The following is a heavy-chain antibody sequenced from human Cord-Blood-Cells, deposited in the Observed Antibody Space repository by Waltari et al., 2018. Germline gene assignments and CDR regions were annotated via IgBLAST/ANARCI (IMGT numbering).Heavy chain of an antibody. CDR2: IKQDGSEK. J-gene: IGHJ4*02. V-gene: IGHV3-7*01. Sequence: EVQLVESGGGLVQPGGSLRLSCAASGFTFRSYWMSWVGQAPGKGLEWVANIKQDGSEKYYVDSVKGRFTISRDNAKNSLYLQMNSLRAEDTAVYYCARGTTTMVRGVFDYWGQGTLVTVSS. CDR1: GFTFRSYW. D-gene: IGHD3-10*01. CDR3: ARGTTTMVRGVFDY.